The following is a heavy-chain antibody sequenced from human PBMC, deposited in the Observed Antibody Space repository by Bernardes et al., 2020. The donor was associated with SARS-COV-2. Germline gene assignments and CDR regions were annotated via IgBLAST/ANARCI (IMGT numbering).Heavy chain of an antibody. CDR2: IYRGSST. D-gene: IGHD2-15*01. CDR1: GFTVNSNQ. V-gene: IGHV3-66*01. J-gene: IGHJ6*02. CDR3: ARDRMPGNFYYGMDV. Sequence: GRSLRLSCAASGFTVNSNQMRWVRQAPGKGLEWVSVIYRGSSTYYADSVKGRFTISRDNSKNTLYLQMNSLRAEDTAVYYCARDRMPGNFYYGMDVWGQGTTFTVSS.